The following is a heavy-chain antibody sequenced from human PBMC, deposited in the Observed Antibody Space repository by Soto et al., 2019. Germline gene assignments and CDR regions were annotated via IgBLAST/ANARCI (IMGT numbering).Heavy chain of an antibody. Sequence: GGSLRLSCAASGFTFSSYGMHWVRQAPGKGLEWVAVIWYGSNKYYADSVKGRFTISRDNSKNTLYLQMNSLRAEDTAVYYCTTGGLEQWLVPTIYYFDYWGQGTLVTVSS. D-gene: IGHD6-19*01. V-gene: IGHV3-33*01. CDR3: TTGGLEQWLVPTIYYFDY. CDR1: GFTFSSYG. CDR2: IWYGSNK. J-gene: IGHJ4*02.